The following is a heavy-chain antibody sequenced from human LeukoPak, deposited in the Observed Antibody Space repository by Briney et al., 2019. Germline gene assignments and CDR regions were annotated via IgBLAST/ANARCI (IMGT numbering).Heavy chain of an antibody. Sequence: GGSLRLSCAASGFTFTSYAVSWVRQAPGKGLEWVSSISSSSSYIYYADSVKGRFTISRDNAKNSLYLQMNSLRAEDTAVYYCAREGSSGYYPLDYWGQGTLVTVSS. CDR2: ISSSSSYI. V-gene: IGHV3-21*01. D-gene: IGHD3-22*01. J-gene: IGHJ4*02. CDR1: GFTFTSYA. CDR3: AREGSSGYYPLDY.